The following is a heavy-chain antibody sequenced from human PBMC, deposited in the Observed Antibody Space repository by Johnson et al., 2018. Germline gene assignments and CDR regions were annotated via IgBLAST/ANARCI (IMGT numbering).Heavy chain of an antibody. V-gene: IGHV3-33*05. J-gene: IGHJ4*02. CDR3: AKDAGISGWRFDY. D-gene: IGHD6-19*01. CDR1: GFTFNTYG. CDR2: ISHDGSST. Sequence: QVQLVQSGGGVVQAGKSLRVSCAASGFTFNTYGMHWVRQTPGKGLEWVGLISHDGSSTSHADSVKGRFTIYRDNSKKTLYLQMNSLRAGDTAGYYCAKDAGISGWRFDYWGQGTLVTVSS.